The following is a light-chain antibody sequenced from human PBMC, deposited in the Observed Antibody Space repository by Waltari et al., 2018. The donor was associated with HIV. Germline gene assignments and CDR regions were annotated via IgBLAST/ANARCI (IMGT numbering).Light chain of an antibody. Sequence: QPMLTQSPSASASLGASVKLTCTLSSSHNSYAIVWHQQRSETAPRVLIRVNSDGSHTKGDGIPARFSGSSSVTDRYLTISSLQSEDEADYYCQTWGTSVQGVFGGGTKPTVI. CDR2: VNSDGSH. V-gene: IGLV4-69*01. CDR1: SSHNSYA. CDR3: QTWGTSVQGV. J-gene: IGLJ3*02.